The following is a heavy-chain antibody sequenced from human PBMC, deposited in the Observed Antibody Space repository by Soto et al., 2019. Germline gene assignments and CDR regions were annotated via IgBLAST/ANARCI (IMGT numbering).Heavy chain of an antibody. D-gene: IGHD2-2*01. V-gene: IGHV1-69*13. CDR3: ARVISSRDEYFDY. Sequence: AVKVSCKASGGTFSSYAIRWVRQAPGQGLEWMGGIVPMSGTSKYAQKFQGRVTITANESTTTAYMERSSLRSEDTAVYYCARVISSRDEYFDYWGQGTVVTVSS. CDR2: IVPMSGTS. CDR1: GGTFSSYA. J-gene: IGHJ4*02.